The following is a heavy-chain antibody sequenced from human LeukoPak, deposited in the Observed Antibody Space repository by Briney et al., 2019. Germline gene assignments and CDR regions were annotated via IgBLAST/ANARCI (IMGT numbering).Heavy chain of an antibody. J-gene: IGHJ4*02. V-gene: IGHV3-30-3*01. CDR2: ISYDGSNK. Sequence: PGGSLRLSCAASGFTFSSYAMHWVRQAPGKGLEWVAVISYDGSNKYYADSVKGRFTISRDNSKNTLYLQMNSLRAEDTAVYYCARDAPDYDILTGYSYYFDHWGQGTLVTVSS. CDR3: ARDAPDYDILTGYSYYFDH. CDR1: GFTFSSYA. D-gene: IGHD3-9*01.